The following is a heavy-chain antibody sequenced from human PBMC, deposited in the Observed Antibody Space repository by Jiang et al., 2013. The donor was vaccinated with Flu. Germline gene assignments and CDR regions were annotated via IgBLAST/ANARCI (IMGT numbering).Heavy chain of an antibody. V-gene: IGHV4-59*13. CDR1: GGSISSYY. CDR3: AREMDYGGNANWFDP. Sequence: SDSGLVKPSETLSLTCTVSGGSISSYYWSWIRQPPGKGLEWIGYIYYSGSTNYNPSLKSRVTISVDTSKNQFSLKLSSVTAADTAVYYCAREMDYGGNANWFDPWGQGTLVTVSS. J-gene: IGHJ5*02. D-gene: IGHD4-23*01. CDR2: IYYSGST.